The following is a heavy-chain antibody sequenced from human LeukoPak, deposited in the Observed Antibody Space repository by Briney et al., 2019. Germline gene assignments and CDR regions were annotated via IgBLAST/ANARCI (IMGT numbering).Heavy chain of an antibody. CDR3: TRNYNTQDFDY. V-gene: IGHV3-49*04. J-gene: IGHJ4*02. Sequence: GGSLRLSCTTSGFTFSVFAINWVRQAPGKGLEWVGIIRSSPNGGTTEYGTSVKGRFTISRDDSTNIAYLQMNSLKTEDTAVYYCTRNYNTQDFDYWGQGTLVAVSS. CDR2: IRSSPNGGTT. CDR1: GFTFSVFA. D-gene: IGHD3-22*01.